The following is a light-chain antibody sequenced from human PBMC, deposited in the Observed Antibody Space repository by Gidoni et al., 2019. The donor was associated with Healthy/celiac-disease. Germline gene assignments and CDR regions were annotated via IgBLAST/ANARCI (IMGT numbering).Light chain of an antibody. CDR1: RSNIGSNY. CDR2: RNN. J-gene: IGLJ3*02. Sequence: QSVLTQPPSASGTPGPWVTISCSGSRSNIGSNYVYWYQQLPGTAPKLLIYRNNQRPSGVPDRFSGSKSGTSASLAISGLRSEDEADYYCAAWDDSLSGPVFGGGTKLTVL. CDR3: AAWDDSLSGPV. V-gene: IGLV1-47*01.